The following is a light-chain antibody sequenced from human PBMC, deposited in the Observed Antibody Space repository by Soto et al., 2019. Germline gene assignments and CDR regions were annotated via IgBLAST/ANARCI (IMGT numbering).Light chain of an antibody. CDR2: DNS. CDR3: GTWDSSLSAVV. J-gene: IGLJ2*01. CDR1: SSNIGNNY. Sequence: QSVLTQPPSVSAAPGQKVTISCSGSSSNIGNNYVSWYQHLLGTAPKLLIYDNSKRPSGIPDRFSGSKSGTSATLGITGLQTGDEADYYCGTWDSSLSAVVFGGGTKLTVL. V-gene: IGLV1-51*01.